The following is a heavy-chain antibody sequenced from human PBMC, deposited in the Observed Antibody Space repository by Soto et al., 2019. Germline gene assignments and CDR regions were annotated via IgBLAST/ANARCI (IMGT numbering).Heavy chain of an antibody. V-gene: IGHV1-69*01. CDR2: IIPIFGTA. CDR3: GRDTYCSSTRCFFTPQYGMDV. Sequence: QVQLVQSGAEVKKPGSSVKVSCKASGGTFSSYAISWVRQAPGQGLEWMGGIIPIFGTANYAQKFQGRVTITADESTSTAYMELSSLRSEDTAVYYCGRDTYCSSTRCFFTPQYGMDVGGQGPTVTVSS. CDR1: GGTFSSYA. D-gene: IGHD2-2*01. J-gene: IGHJ6*02.